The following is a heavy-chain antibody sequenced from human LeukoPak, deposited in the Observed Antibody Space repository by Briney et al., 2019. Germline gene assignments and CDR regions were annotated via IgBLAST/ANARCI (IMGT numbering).Heavy chain of an antibody. D-gene: IGHD6-19*01. CDR2: ISWNSGSI. Sequence: GRSLRLSCAASGFTFDDYAMHWVRQAPGKGLEWVSGISWNSGSIGYADSVKGRFTISRDNAKNSLYLQMNSLRAEDTAVYYCARDSDRQQWLVRTGAFDIWGQGTMVTVSS. J-gene: IGHJ3*02. V-gene: IGHV3-9*01. CDR3: ARDSDRQQWLVRTGAFDI. CDR1: GFTFDDYA.